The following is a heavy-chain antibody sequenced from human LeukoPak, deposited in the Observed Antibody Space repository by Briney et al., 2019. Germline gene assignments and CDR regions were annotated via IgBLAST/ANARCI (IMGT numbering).Heavy chain of an antibody. CDR1: GFTFSYHW. CDR2: IKNDGAVK. D-gene: IGHD4-17*01. Sequence: GGSLTLSCAASGFTFSYHWMTWVRQAPGKGLEWVANIKNDGAVKNYVDSAKGRFTISRDNAKNSLYLQMNSLRAEDTAVYYCAKDGDYRSFDYWGQGTLVTVSS. CDR3: AKDGDYRSFDY. J-gene: IGHJ4*02. V-gene: IGHV3-7*01.